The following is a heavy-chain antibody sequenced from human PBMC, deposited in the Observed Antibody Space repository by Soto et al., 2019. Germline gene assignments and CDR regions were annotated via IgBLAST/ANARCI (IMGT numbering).Heavy chain of an antibody. D-gene: IGHD3-3*01. J-gene: IGHJ4*02. CDR3: ARDIYG. Sequence: EVQVVESGGGLVQPGGSLRLSCAASGFTFSSYSMNWVRQAPGKGLEWVSYISSSSSTIFYADSVKGRFTISRDNANNSLYQQLNSPRAEDTAVYYCARDIYGGGPGTLITVPS. V-gene: IGHV3-48*01. CDR2: ISSSSSTI. CDR1: GFTFSSYS.